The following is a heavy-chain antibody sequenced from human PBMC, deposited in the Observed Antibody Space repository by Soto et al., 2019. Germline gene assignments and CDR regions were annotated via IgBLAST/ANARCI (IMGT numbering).Heavy chain of an antibody. J-gene: IGHJ3*02. D-gene: IGHD2-2*02. V-gene: IGHV3-33*01. Sequence: XGSLILSCASSVFTFSSYCMHWIRQAPGKGLGWVAVIWYDGSNKYYADSVKGRFTISRDNSKNTLYLQMNSLRAEDTAVYYCARAPILGYCSSTSCYTGAFDIWGQGTMVTVSS. CDR1: VFTFSSYC. CDR3: ARAPILGYCSSTSCYTGAFDI. CDR2: IWYDGSNK.